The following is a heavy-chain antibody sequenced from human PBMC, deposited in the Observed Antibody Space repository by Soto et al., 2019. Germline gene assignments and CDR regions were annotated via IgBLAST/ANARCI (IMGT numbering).Heavy chain of an antibody. CDR1: GFTFSNYW. CDR3: ARNSPGVYALWVDV. D-gene: IGHD2-8*01. Sequence: EVQLVESGGGLVEPGGSLRLSCAASGFTFSNYWMHWVRQAPGKGLVWVARIDTDGNSINYADFVEGRLRISRDNAKNTLYLQMKSLRAEDTAVYYCARNSPGVYALWVDVWGQGTTVTVS. CDR2: IDTDGNSI. J-gene: IGHJ6*02. V-gene: IGHV3-74*01.